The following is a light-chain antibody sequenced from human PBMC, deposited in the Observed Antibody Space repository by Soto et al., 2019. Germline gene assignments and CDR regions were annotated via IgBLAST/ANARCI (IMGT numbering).Light chain of an antibody. J-gene: IGKJ4*01. Sequence: DIQLTQSPSFLSASVGDRVTITCRASQGITTYLAWYQQKPGRAPKLLICAASTLQSGVPSRFSGSGSGTEFTLAISSLQPEDFAIYYCQQLKSYPLTFGGGTKVEIK. CDR1: QGITTY. V-gene: IGKV1-9*01. CDR2: AAS. CDR3: QQLKSYPLT.